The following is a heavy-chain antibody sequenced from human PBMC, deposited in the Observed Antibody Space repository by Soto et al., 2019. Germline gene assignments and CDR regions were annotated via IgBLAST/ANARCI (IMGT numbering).Heavy chain of an antibody. D-gene: IGHD6-19*01. CDR1: GYRFTSYW. J-gene: IGHJ4*02. CDR3: VRLRGIALSGTGVYFDY. V-gene: IGHV5-51*01. CDR2: IYPGDSDT. Sequence: GESLKISCKGSGYRFTSYWIGWVRQMPGKGLEWMGIIYPGDSDTRYSPSFQGQVTISADKSISTAYLQWSSLKASDTAMYYCVRLRGIALSGTGVYFDYWGQGTLVTVSS.